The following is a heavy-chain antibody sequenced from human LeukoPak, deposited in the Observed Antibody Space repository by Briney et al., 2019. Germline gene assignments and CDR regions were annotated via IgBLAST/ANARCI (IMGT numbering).Heavy chain of an antibody. Sequence: PGESLRLSCAASGFTFSTYWMHWVRQAAGKGLLWVSRINGDVTRTKYADSVKGRFTISRDNARHTLYLQMNSLRAEGTAVYYCAKGLLSNSQRGYFDCWGQGALVSVSS. CDR2: INGDVTRT. CDR1: GFTFSTYW. V-gene: IGHV3-74*03. J-gene: IGHJ4*02. D-gene: IGHD1-26*01. CDR3: AKGLLSNSQRGYFDC.